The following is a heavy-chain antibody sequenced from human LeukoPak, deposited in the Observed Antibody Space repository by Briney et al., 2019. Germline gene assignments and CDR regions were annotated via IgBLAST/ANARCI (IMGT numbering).Heavy chain of an antibody. Sequence: ASVKVSCKASGYTFTGYYMHWVRQAPGQGVEWMGWINPNSGGTNYAQKFQGRVTMTRDTSISTAYMELSRLRSDDTAVYYCASSSGDPHYYGMDVWGQGTTVTVSS. CDR3: ASSSGDPHYYGMDV. J-gene: IGHJ6*02. CDR2: INPNSGGT. CDR1: GYTFTGYY. D-gene: IGHD7-27*01. V-gene: IGHV1-2*02.